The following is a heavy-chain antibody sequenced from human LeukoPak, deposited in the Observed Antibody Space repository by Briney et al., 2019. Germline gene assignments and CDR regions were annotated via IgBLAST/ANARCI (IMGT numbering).Heavy chain of an antibody. Sequence: GGSLRLSCAASGFRFSDAWMSWVRQAPGKGLEWVGRIKRKIDGERTDYVESVKGRFIISRDDSTNMLILQINSLKIEDTAVYYCTTGYSSGYIEDYWGQGTRVSVSS. CDR3: TTGYSSGYIEDY. CDR1: GFRFSDAW. V-gene: IGHV3-15*01. CDR2: IKRKIDGERT. D-gene: IGHD3-22*01. J-gene: IGHJ4*02.